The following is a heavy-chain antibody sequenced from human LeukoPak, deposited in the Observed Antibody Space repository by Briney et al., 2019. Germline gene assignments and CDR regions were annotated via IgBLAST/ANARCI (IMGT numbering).Heavy chain of an antibody. J-gene: IGHJ4*02. CDR1: GYTFNTYG. V-gene: IGHV1-18*01. Sequence: ASVKVSCRASGYTFNTYGISWVRQAPGQGLEWMGWISTYNGDTNYVQKLQGRVTMTTDTSTSTAYMELMSLRSDDTAVYYCLRDALRPRLTPDYWGQGTLVTVSS. CDR2: ISTYNGDT. CDR3: LRDALRPRLTPDY. D-gene: IGHD2-15*01.